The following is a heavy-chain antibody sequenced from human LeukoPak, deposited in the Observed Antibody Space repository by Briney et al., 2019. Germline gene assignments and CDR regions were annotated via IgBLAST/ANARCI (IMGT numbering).Heavy chain of an antibody. CDR3: ARAGNIRFDY. Sequence: GGSLRLSCAVSGFTFSTYAMSWVRQAPGKGLEWVSLISGSGGSTYYADSVKGRFTISRDNSKNTLFLQMSSLRAEDTAVYYCARAGNIRFDYWGQGTLVTISS. J-gene: IGHJ4*02. CDR1: GFTFSTYA. CDR2: ISGSGGST. D-gene: IGHD2/OR15-2a*01. V-gene: IGHV3-23*01.